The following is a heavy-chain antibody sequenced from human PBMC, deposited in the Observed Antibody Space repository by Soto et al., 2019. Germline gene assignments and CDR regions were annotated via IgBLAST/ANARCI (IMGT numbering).Heavy chain of an antibody. CDR2: IIPILGIA. CDR1: GGTFSSYT. J-gene: IGHJ5*02. V-gene: IGHV1-69*02. Sequence: QVQLVQSGAEVKKPGSSVKVSCKASGGTFSSYTISWVRQAPGQGLEWMGRIIPILGIANYAQKFQGRVTITADKSTSTAYMELSSLRSEDTAVYYCARGMYGDGGWFAPWGQGTLVTVSS. D-gene: IGHD4-17*01. CDR3: ARGMYGDGGWFAP.